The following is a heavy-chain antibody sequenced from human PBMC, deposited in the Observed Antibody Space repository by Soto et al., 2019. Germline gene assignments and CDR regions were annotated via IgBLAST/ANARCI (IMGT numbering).Heavy chain of an antibody. Sequence: PSETLSLTCTVSGGSISSYYWSWIRQPPGKGLEWIGYIYYSGSTNYNPSLKSRVTISVDTSKNQFSLKLSSVTAADTAVYYCARERDYYDSSGYRSPPAWFDPWGQGTLVTVSS. CDR1: GGSISSYY. D-gene: IGHD3-22*01. J-gene: IGHJ5*02. CDR2: IYYSGST. CDR3: ARERDYYDSSGYRSPPAWFDP. V-gene: IGHV4-59*01.